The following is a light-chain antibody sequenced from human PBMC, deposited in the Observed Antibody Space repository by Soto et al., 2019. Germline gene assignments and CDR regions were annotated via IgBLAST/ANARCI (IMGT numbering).Light chain of an antibody. CDR1: QSVTSTY. CDR3: HHFDGLRLT. J-gene: IGKJ4*01. V-gene: IGKV3-20*01. Sequence: EIVLTQSPGTLSLSPGERATLSCRASQSVTSTYLAWYKQKLGQPLSLLISGASSRATGIPDRFSGSGSGTDFTLTISRLEPEDFAVYYCHHFDGLRLTFGGGTKVEIK. CDR2: GAS.